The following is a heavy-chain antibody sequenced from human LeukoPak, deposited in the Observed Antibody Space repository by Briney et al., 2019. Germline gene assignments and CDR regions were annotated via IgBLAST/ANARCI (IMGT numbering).Heavy chain of an antibody. V-gene: IGHV4-59*01. CDR1: GGSISSYY. J-gene: IGHJ4*02. CDR2: IYYSGST. D-gene: IGHD6-19*01. Sequence: SETLSLTCTVSGGSISSYYWSWIRQPPGKGLEWIGYIYYSGSTNYNPSLKSRVTISVDTSKNQFSLKLSSVTAADTAVYYCARDLPVAGKPQYYWGQGTLVTVSS. CDR3: ARDLPVAGKPQYY.